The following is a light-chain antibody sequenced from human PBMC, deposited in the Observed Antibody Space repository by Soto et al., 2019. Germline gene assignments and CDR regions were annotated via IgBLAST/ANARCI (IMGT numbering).Light chain of an antibody. CDR2: DVT. J-gene: IGLJ2*01. CDR1: SSDVGYYDS. CDR3: FSRPSTRTHLV. Sequence: QSALTQPASVSGSPGQSITISCTGTSSDVGYYDSVSWYQRHPGKAPKLIIYDVTFRPSGVSDRFFGSKSGNTASLTISGLQVEGEADYYCFSRPSTRTHLVCGGGTQLTVL. V-gene: IGLV2-14*03.